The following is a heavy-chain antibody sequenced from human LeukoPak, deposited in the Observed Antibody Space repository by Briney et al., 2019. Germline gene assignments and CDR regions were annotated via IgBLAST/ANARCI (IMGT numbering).Heavy chain of an antibody. CDR1: GGSISSSGFF. CDR2: IHYSGST. Sequence: SGTLSLTCTVSGGSISSSGFFWGWIRQPPGKGLEWIGSIHYSGSTHYNPSLKSRVTISVDTSKNQIALKLSSVTATDTAVFYCATAGPRSSADAFDIWGQGTMVTVSS. V-gene: IGHV4-39*01. CDR3: ATAGPRSSADAFDI. J-gene: IGHJ3*02.